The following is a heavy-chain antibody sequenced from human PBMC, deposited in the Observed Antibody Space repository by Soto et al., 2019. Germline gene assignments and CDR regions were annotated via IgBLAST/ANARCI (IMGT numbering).Heavy chain of an antibody. V-gene: IGHV3-23*01. D-gene: IGHD2-2*01. CDR2: ISGSGGST. J-gene: IGHJ4*02. CDR3: AILPKRVPAAPVLLANFDY. CDR1: GFTFSSYA. Sequence: PGGSLRLSCAASGFTFSSYAMSWVRQAPGKGLEWVSAISGSGGSTYYADSVKGRFTISRDNSKNTLYLQMNSLRAEDTAVYYCAILPKRVPAAPVLLANFDYWGQGTLVTVSS.